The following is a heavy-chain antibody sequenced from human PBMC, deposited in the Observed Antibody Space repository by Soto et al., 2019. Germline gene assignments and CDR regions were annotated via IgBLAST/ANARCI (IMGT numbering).Heavy chain of an antibody. CDR1: GYTFTSYA. J-gene: IGHJ6*02. CDR2: INAGNGNT. V-gene: IGHV1-3*01. D-gene: IGHD3-3*01. Sequence: QVQLVQSGAEVKKPGASVKVSCKASGYTFTSYAMHWLRQAPGHRHEWMGWINAGNGNTKYSQKFQGRFTITRDTYASTAYMELSSLRSEDTAVYYCARNDYDFTQYYYDGMDVWGQGTTVTVSS. CDR3: ARNDYDFTQYYYDGMDV.